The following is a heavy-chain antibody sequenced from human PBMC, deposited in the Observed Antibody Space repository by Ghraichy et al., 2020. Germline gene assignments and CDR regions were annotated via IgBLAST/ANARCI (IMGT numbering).Heavy chain of an antibody. CDR1: GGSISTNGYY. CDR2: SYYSGST. D-gene: IGHD3-10*01. Sequence: SETLSLTCAVSGGSISTNGYYWSWLRQHPEKDLEWIGSSYYSGSTYYNPSLKSRVNISLDTAKNQFFLELTSVTAADTAVYFCAHGAGRGPDYWGQGTLVTVSS. J-gene: IGHJ4*02. V-gene: IGHV4-31*11. CDR3: AHGAGRGPDY.